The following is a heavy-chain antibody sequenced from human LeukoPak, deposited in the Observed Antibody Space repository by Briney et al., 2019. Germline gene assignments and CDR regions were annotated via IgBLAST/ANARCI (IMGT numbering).Heavy chain of an antibody. Sequence: PGGSLRLSCAASGFTFSSYSMNWVRQAPGKGLEWGSSISSSSYIYYADSVKGRFTISRDNAKNSLYLQMNSLRAEDTAVYYCATLHRGSSDFDYWGQGTLVTVSS. CDR2: ISSSSYI. J-gene: IGHJ4*02. CDR3: ATLHRGSSDFDY. D-gene: IGHD6-6*01. CDR1: GFTFSSYS. V-gene: IGHV3-21*01.